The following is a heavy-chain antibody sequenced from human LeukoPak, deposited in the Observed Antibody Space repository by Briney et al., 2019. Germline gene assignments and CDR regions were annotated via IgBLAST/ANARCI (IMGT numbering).Heavy chain of an antibody. CDR3: AKGLGYYYDSSGYYPFDY. V-gene: IGHV3-23*01. CDR2: ISGSGGST. D-gene: IGHD3-22*01. CDR1: GFTFSSYA. J-gene: IGHJ4*02. Sequence: GGSLRLSCAASGFTFSSYAMGWVRQAPGKGLEWVSAISGSGGSTYYADSVKGRFTISRDNPKNTLYLQMNSLRAEDTAVYYCAKGLGYYYDSSGYYPFDYWGQGTLVTVSS.